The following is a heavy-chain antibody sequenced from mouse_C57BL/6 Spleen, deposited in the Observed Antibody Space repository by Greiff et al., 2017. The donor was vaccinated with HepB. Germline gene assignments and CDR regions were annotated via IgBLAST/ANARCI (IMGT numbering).Heavy chain of an antibody. CDR3: ARPMVTTGFAY. CDR2: ISSGSSTI. V-gene: IGHV5-17*01. Sequence: EVKLMESGGGLVKPGGSLKLSCAASGFTFSDYGMHWVRQAPEKGLEWVAYISSGSSTIYYADTVKGRFTISRDNAKNTLFLQMTSLRSEDTAMYYCARPMVTTGFAYWGQGTLVTVSA. CDR1: GFTFSDYG. J-gene: IGHJ3*01. D-gene: IGHD2-2*01.